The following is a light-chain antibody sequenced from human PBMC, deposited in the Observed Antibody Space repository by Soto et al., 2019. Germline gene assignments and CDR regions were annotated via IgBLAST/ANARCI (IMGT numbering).Light chain of an antibody. J-gene: IGLJ3*02. Sequence: QSVLTQPPSVSGAPGQRVTISCTGSSSNIGAGYTVHWYQQLPGTAPKLLIYDNNNRPSGVPDRFSGSRSGTSASLAITGLQAEDEADYYCQSYDSSLSGGVFGGGTQLTVL. V-gene: IGLV1-40*01. CDR3: QSYDSSLSGGV. CDR1: SSNIGAGYT. CDR2: DNN.